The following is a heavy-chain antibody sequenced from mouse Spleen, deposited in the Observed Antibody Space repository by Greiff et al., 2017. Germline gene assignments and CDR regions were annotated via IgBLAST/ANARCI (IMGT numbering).Heavy chain of an antibody. V-gene: IGHV1-64*01. CDR2: IHPNSGST. D-gene: IGHD2-4*01. Sequence: VQLKQPGAELVKPGASVKLSCKASGYTFTSYWMHWVKRRPGQGLEWIGMIHPNSGSTNYNEKFKSKATLTVDKSSSTAYMQLSSLTSEDSAVYYCARPYDYDFCWYFDVWGAGTTVTVSS. CDR3: ARPYDYDFCWYFDV. J-gene: IGHJ1*01. CDR1: GYTFTSYW.